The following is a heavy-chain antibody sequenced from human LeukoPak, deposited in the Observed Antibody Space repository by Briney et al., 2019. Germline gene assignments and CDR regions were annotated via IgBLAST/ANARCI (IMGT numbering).Heavy chain of an antibody. V-gene: IGHV4-4*07. D-gene: IGHD2/OR15-2a*01. CDR1: GGSISSYY. CDR2: IYSSGST. CDR3: AKNEKASFDY. Sequence: PSETLSLTCTVSGGSISSYYWTWIRQPAGKGLEWIGRIYSSGSTNYNPSLNSRVTMSVDTSKNQFSLKLSSPTAADTAVYYCAKNEKASFDYWGQGTLVTVSS. J-gene: IGHJ4*02.